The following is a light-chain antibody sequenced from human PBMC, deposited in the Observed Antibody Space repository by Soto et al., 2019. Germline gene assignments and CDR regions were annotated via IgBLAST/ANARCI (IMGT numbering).Light chain of an antibody. CDR1: QDIGNF. CDR2: DAA. CDR3: QQYDRLPIT. Sequence: DIQMTQSPSSLSASVGDRVTIPCQASQDIGNFLTWYQQKPGRAPVLLIYDAANLATGVPPRFSGSGSGRDFTLTNSSLQPEDIAAYYCQQYDRLPITFGQGTRLEIK. J-gene: IGKJ5*01. V-gene: IGKV1-33*01.